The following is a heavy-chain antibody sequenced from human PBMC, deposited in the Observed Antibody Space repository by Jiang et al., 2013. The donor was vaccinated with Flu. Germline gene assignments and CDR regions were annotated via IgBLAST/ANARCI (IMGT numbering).Heavy chain of an antibody. Sequence: PGLVKPSQTLSLTCSVSGGSITSGDYYWSWIRQPPGKGLEWLGFMFDSGDTYYSPSLKGRVAISRDTSKNHFSLRLTSVTAADTAVYFCARDGRRVGNNYYYGMDVWGQGTTVVVSS. D-gene: IGHD1-26*01. V-gene: IGHV4-30-4*08. CDR1: GGSITSGDYY. CDR2: MFDSGDT. J-gene: IGHJ6*02. CDR3: ARDGRRVGNNYYYGMDV.